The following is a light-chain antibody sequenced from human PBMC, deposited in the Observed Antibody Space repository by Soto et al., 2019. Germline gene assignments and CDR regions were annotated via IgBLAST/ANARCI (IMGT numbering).Light chain of an antibody. CDR3: QQYNNWWT. CDR2: GAS. Sequence: EIVMTQSPVTLSMSPGERATLSCRAGQSVSSSLAWYQQKPGQPPRLLIYGASTRATGIPARFTGSGSGTEFPLTISSLQFDDSAVYYCQQYNNWWTFGQGTKVDIK. CDR1: QSVSSS. V-gene: IGKV3-15*01. J-gene: IGKJ1*01.